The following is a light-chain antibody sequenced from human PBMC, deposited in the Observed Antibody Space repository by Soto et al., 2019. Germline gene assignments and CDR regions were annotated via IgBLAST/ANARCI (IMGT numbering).Light chain of an antibody. V-gene: IGLV2-23*01. CDR2: EGS. CDR1: SSDGGSYNL. CDR3: SSYAGAMV. Sequence: QSALTQPASVSGSPGQSITISCTGTSSDGGSYNLVYWYQHHPGQAPKLMIYEGSNRPSGVSTRFSGSKSGNTASLTISGLQAEDEADYYCSSYAGAMVFGGGTKVTVL. J-gene: IGLJ2*01.